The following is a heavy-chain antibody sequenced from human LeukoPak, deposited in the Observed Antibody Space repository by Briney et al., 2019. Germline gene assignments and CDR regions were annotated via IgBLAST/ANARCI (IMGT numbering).Heavy chain of an antibody. Sequence: PGGSLRLSCAASGFALSSHWMTWVRQVPGRGPEWVAQIKKNADRGTTNYAAPVTGRFTISRDDSKNTLYLQMNSLKTEDTGVYYCTTGAAATWHDGNWGQGILVTVSS. D-gene: IGHD6-13*01. CDR3: TTGAAATWHDGN. CDR1: GFALSSHW. V-gene: IGHV3-15*01. CDR2: IKKNADRGTT. J-gene: IGHJ4*02.